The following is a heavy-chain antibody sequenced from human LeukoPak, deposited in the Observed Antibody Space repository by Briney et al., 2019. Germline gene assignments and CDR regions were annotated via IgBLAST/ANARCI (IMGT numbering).Heavy chain of an antibody. Sequence: GGSLRLSCTASGFTFGDYAMSWVRQAPGKGLEWVGFISSKAYGGTTEYAASVKGRFTISRDDSKSIAYLQMNSLKTEDTAVYYCTRGKDVVVPAAIEYYFDYWGQGTLVTVSS. D-gene: IGHD2-2*02. J-gene: IGHJ4*02. CDR2: ISSKAYGGTT. CDR1: GFTFGDYA. V-gene: IGHV3-49*04. CDR3: TRGKDVVVPAAIEYYFDY.